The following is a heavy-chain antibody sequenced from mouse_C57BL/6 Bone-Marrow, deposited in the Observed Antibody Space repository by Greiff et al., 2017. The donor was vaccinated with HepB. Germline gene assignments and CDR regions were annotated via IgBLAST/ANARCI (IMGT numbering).Heavy chain of an antibody. D-gene: IGHD3-2*02. V-gene: IGHV6-3*01. CDR1: GFTFSNYW. CDR3: TGTAQAFFDY. Sequence: VQLKESGGGLVQPGGSMKLSCVASGFTFSNYWMNWVRQSPEKGLEWVAQIRLKSDNYATHYAESVKGRFTISRDDSKSSVYLQMNNLRAEDTGIDYCTGTAQAFFDYWGQGTTLTVSS. J-gene: IGHJ2*01. CDR2: IRLKSDNYAT.